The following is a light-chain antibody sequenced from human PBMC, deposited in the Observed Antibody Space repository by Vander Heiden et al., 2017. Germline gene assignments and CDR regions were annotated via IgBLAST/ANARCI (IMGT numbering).Light chain of an antibody. CDR1: QSVSSN. CDR2: GAS. Sequence: ERDMTQSPATLSVSPGERATLSCRASQSVSSNLAWYQQKPGQAPRLLIYGASTRATGIPARFSGSGSGTEFTLTISSLQSEDFAVYYCQQYNNWPPLTFGQGTKVEIK. V-gene: IGKV3-15*01. J-gene: IGKJ1*01. CDR3: QQYNNWPPLT.